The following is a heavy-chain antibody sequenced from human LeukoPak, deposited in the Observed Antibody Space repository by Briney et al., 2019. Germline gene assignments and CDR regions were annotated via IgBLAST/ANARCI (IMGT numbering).Heavy chain of an antibody. CDR2: ISAYNGNT. D-gene: IGHD2-2*02. V-gene: IGHV1-18*01. CDR3: ARVAPRYCNSTSCYRYYYYYYMDV. J-gene: IGHJ6*03. Sequence: ASVKVSCKASGYTFTSYGISWVRQAPGQGLEWMGWISAYNGNTNYAQKLQGRVTMTTDTSTSTAYMELRSLRSDDTAVYYCARVAPRYCNSTSCYRYYYYYYMDVWGKGTTVTISS. CDR1: GYTFTSYG.